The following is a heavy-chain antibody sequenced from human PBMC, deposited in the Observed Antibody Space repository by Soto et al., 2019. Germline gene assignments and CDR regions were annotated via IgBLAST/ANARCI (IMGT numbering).Heavy chain of an antibody. CDR3: AKDRAAAGGADY. D-gene: IGHD6-13*01. CDR2: ISYDGSNK. Sequence: ERCVRLSCSVAGCTFSSYGMHWVRQAPGKGLEWVAVISYDGSNKYYADSVKGRFTISRDNSKNTLYLQMNSLRAEDTAVYYCAKDRAAAGGADYWGQGT. V-gene: IGHV3-30*18. J-gene: IGHJ4*02. CDR1: GCTFSSYG.